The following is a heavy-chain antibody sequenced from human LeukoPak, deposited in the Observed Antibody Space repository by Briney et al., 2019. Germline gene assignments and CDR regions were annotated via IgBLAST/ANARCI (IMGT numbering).Heavy chain of an antibody. CDR2: IWYDGSNK. CDR1: GFTFSSYG. CDR3: ARGLKKNYYDSSGYPPDY. Sequence: GGSLRLSCAASGFTFSSYGMHWVRQAPGKGLEWVAVIWYDGSNKYYADSVKGRFTISRDNSKNTLYLQMNSLRAEDTAVYYCARGLKKNYYDSSGYPPDYWGQGTLVTVSS. D-gene: IGHD3-22*01. J-gene: IGHJ4*02. V-gene: IGHV3-33*01.